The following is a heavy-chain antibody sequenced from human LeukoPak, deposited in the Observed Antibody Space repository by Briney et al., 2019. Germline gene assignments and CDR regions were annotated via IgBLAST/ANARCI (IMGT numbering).Heavy chain of an antibody. Sequence: PGGSLRLSCAASGFTVSTTYMAWVRQAPGKGLEWVSFMYGAANIYYADPVKGRFTVSRDNSNNILYLQMNNLEAADTAVYYCARGVVGLKPLDYWGQGTLVTVSS. CDR1: GFTVSTTY. J-gene: IGHJ4*02. V-gene: IGHV3-53*01. D-gene: IGHD1-26*01. CDR3: ARGVVGLKPLDY. CDR2: MYGAANI.